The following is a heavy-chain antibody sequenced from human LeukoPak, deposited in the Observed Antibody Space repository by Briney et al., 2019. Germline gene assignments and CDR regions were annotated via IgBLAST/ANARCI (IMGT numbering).Heavy chain of an antibody. Sequence: SETLSLTCTVSGGSISSYYWSWIRQPPGKGLEWIGYIYYSGSTSYNPSLKSRVTISVDTSKNQFSLKLSSVTAADTAVYYCARQYGGLYYYMDVWGKGTTVTISS. V-gene: IGHV4-59*01. CDR1: GGSISSYY. D-gene: IGHD4-23*01. CDR2: IYYSGST. CDR3: ARQYGGLYYYMDV. J-gene: IGHJ6*03.